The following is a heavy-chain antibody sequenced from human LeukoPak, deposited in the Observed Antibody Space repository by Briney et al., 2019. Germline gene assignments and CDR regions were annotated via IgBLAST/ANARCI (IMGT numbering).Heavy chain of an antibody. Sequence: GGSLRLSCAASGFTFNNAWMSWVRQAPGKGLEWVGRVKSQSDGGTTDYAAPVKGRFTISRDDSENMVYLQMNSLKPEDTAVYYCATDWHWGQGTLVTISS. CDR3: ATDWH. CDR1: GFTFNNAW. V-gene: IGHV3-15*01. J-gene: IGHJ4*02. CDR2: VKSQSDGGTT.